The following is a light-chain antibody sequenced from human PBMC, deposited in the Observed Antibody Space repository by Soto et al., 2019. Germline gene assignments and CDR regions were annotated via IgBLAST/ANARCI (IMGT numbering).Light chain of an antibody. Sequence: DIVMTQSPDSLAVSLGERATINCKSSQSVFYSSTNKNYLAWYQQRPGQPPKLLIYWASNRESGVPARFSGSGSGTAFTLNVRGLQAEDVAVYYCQQYYGSPLTFGGGTKVEFK. CDR3: QQYYGSPLT. CDR2: WAS. V-gene: IGKV4-1*01. J-gene: IGKJ4*01. CDR1: QSVFYSSTNKNY.